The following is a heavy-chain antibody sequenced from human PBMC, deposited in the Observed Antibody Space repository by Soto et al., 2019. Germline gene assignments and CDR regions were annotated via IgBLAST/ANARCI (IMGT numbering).Heavy chain of an antibody. CDR1: GFSFTAYI. Sequence: EVHLLESGGDLVQPGGSLRLSCAASGFSFTAYIMSWFRQAPGQGLEWVSAISVSGDKTYYADSVKGRFTLSRDDAKNTLYLQLNSLRVDDTAIYYCAKGGWLDDCGQGTLVTVSS. J-gene: IGHJ4*02. CDR3: AKGGWLDD. V-gene: IGHV3-23*01. CDR2: ISVSGDKT. D-gene: IGHD5-12*01.